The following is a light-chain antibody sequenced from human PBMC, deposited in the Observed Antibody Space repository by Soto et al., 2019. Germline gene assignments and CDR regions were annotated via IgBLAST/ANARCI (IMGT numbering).Light chain of an antibody. CDR1: QSVSSSF. V-gene: IGKV3-20*01. CDR3: QHYGTSLWT. Sequence: EIMLTQSPGTLSLSPGERATLSCRASQSVSSSFLAWYQQKPGQAPRLLIYGAYIRATGIPDRFSGSGSGTDFTLTISLLEPEDFAMYLCQHYGTSLWTFGQGNKVDIK. J-gene: IGKJ1*01. CDR2: GAY.